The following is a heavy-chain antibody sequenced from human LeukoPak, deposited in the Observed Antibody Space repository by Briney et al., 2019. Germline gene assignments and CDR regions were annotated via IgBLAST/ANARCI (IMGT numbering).Heavy chain of an antibody. CDR1: GGSVSDSSYY. D-gene: IGHD6-19*01. Sequence: SETLSLTCTVSGGSVSDSSYYWGWIRQPPGMGLEWIGSIYYSGSTYYNPSLKSRVTISVDTSKNQFSLKLSSVTAADTAVYYCARDSRRYSSGWGDYYFDYWGQGTLVTVSS. CDR2: IYYSGST. J-gene: IGHJ4*02. V-gene: IGHV4-39*07. CDR3: ARDSRRYSSGWGDYYFDY.